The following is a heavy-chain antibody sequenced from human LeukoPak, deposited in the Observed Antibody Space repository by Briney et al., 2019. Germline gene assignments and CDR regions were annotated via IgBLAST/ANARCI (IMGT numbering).Heavy chain of an antibody. CDR1: DGSISSYY. CDR2: IYTSGST. D-gene: IGHD6-6*01. CDR3: ARDPLEYSSSSGGFDY. J-gene: IGHJ4*02. V-gene: IGHV4-4*07. Sequence: SETLSLTCTVSDGSISSYYWNWIRQPAGKRLEWIGRIYTSGSTNYNPSLKSRVTISVDTSKNQFSLKLSAVTAADTAVYYCARDPLEYSSSSGGFDYWGQGTLVTVSS.